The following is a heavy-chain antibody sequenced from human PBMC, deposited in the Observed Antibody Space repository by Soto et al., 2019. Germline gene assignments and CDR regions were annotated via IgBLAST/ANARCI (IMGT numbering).Heavy chain of an antibody. D-gene: IGHD2-21*01. V-gene: IGHV3-23*01. J-gene: IGHJ1*01. CDR1: GFTFSSYA. CDR3: ARVRIAYFQH. Sequence: GGSLRLSCAASGFTFSSYAMSWVRQAPGKGLEWVSAISGTGGSTYYADSVKGRFTISRDNSKNTLYLQMNSLRAEDTAVYYCARVRIAYFQHWGQGTLVTVSS. CDR2: ISGTGGST.